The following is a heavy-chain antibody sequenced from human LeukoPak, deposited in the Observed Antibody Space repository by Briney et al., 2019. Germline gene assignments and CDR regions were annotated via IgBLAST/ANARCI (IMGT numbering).Heavy chain of an antibody. D-gene: IGHD3-16*01. J-gene: IGHJ5*02. CDR2: IIPIFGIA. CDR1: GGTFSSYA. Sequence: SVKVSCKASGGTFSSYAISWVRQAPGQGLEWMGRIIPIFGIANYAQKFQGRVTITADKSTSTAYMELSSLRSEDTAVYYCANAGEIDYNWFDPWGQGTLVTVSS. CDR3: ANAGEIDYNWFDP. V-gene: IGHV1-69*04.